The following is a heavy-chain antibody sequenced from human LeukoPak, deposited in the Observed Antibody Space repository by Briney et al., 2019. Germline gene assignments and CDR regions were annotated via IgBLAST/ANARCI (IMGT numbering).Heavy chain of an antibody. J-gene: IGHJ6*02. CDR3: ARDYYDSSGYYYVYYYGMDV. V-gene: IGHV4-39*02. CDR1: GGSISGSSYY. Sequence: SETLSLTCTVSGGSISGSSYYRGWIRQPPGKGLEWIGSIYYSGSTYYNPSLKSRVTISVDTSKNQFPLKLSSVTAADTAVYYCARDYYDSSGYYYVYYYGMDVWGQGTTVTVSS. D-gene: IGHD3-22*01. CDR2: IYYSGST.